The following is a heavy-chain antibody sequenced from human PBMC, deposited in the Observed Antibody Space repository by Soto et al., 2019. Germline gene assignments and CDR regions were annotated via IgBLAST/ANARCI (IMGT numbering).Heavy chain of an antibody. Sequence: QVQLVQSGAEVKKPGSSVKVSCKASGGTFSTYAISWVRQAPGQGLDWMGGIIPIFGTANYAQKFQGRVTITADESTSTAYMELSSLRSEDTAVYYCARDGEVDSSGWYLYYYGMDVWGQGTTVTVSS. CDR3: ARDGEVDSSGWYLYYYGMDV. CDR2: IIPIFGTA. CDR1: GGTFSTYA. V-gene: IGHV1-69*01. J-gene: IGHJ6*02. D-gene: IGHD6-19*01.